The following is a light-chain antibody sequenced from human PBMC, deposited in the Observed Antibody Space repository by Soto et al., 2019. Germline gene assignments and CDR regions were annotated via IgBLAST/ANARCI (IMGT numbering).Light chain of an antibody. CDR3: QQYNSYR. CDR1: QSISSW. CDR2: DAS. Sequence: DIQMTQSPSTLSASVGDRVTITCRASQSISSWLAWYQQKPGKAPKLLIYDASSLESGVPSRFSGSGSGTEFTLTISSLQPDDFATYYCQQYNSYRFGQGTTVEIK. V-gene: IGKV1-5*01. J-gene: IGKJ1*01.